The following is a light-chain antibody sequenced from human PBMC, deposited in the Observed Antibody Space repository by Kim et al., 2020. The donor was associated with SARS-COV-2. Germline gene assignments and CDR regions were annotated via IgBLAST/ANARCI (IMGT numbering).Light chain of an antibody. V-gene: IGLV2-8*01. CDR2: AVS. Sequence: GQSLTTSCPGTSGDIGDHNNVAWYQQHPGKAPKVIIYAVSERPSGVPARFSGSKSGNTASLTVSGLQAEDEADYYCSSFVGTNSFVFGAGTKVTVL. CDR3: SSFVGTNSFV. CDR1: SGDIGDHNN. J-gene: IGLJ1*01.